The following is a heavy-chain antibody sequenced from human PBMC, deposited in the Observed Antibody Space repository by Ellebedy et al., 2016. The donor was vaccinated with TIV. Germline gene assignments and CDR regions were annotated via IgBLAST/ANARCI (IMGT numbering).Heavy chain of an antibody. Sequence: GGSLRLXXAASGFIVSSIHMSWVRQAPRKGPEWVSTIYSGDSGGTTFYADSVRGRFTISRDNSKNTLYLQMDSLRAEDTAVYYCARGRDSAKSGFWGQGTLVTVSA. CDR3: ARGRDSAKSGF. CDR2: IYSGDSGGTT. D-gene: IGHD2-15*01. CDR1: GFIVSSIH. V-gene: IGHV3-53*01. J-gene: IGHJ4*02.